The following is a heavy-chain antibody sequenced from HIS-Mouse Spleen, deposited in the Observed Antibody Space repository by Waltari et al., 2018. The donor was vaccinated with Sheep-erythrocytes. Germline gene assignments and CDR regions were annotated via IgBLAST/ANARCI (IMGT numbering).Heavy chain of an antibody. CDR2: IYSGGST. V-gene: IGHV3-66*01. CDR3: ARDSNWNYAFDI. Sequence: EVQLVESGGGLVQPGGSLRLSCAASGFTVSSNYMSWVRQAPGEGLEWDSVIYSGGSTNYAASVKDRFTISRDNSKNTLYLQMNSLRAEDTAVYYCARDSNWNYAFDIWGQGTMVTVSS. CDR1: GFTVSSNY. J-gene: IGHJ3*02. D-gene: IGHD1-7*01.